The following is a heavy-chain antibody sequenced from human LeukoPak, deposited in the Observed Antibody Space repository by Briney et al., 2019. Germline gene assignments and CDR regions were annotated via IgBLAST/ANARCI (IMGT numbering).Heavy chain of an antibody. Sequence: PGGSLRLSCAASGFVFGSYSMHWVRQAPGKGLVWVSRVNSDGSHTTYADSVKGRFTISRDNAKKMVYLEMHSLRAGDTAIYYCARVAHDYVDSGPDYWGQGTLVSVSS. V-gene: IGHV3-74*01. CDR1: GFVFGSYS. CDR2: VNSDGSHT. CDR3: ARVAHDYVDSGPDY. J-gene: IGHJ4*02. D-gene: IGHD4-17*01.